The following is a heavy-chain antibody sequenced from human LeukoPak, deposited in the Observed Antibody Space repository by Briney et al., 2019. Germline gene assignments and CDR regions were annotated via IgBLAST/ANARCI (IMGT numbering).Heavy chain of an antibody. V-gene: IGHV3-11*01. CDR3: ASDIVATSGDF. CDR1: GFTFSDYY. J-gene: IGHJ4*02. Sequence: GGSLRLSCAASGFTFSDYYMSWIRQAPGKGLEWVAYITSSGDDIYYADSVKGRFTTSRDNAKNALFLRMSSLRVEDTATYYCASDIVATSGDFWGQGTLVSVSS. CDR2: ITSSGDDI. D-gene: IGHD5-12*01.